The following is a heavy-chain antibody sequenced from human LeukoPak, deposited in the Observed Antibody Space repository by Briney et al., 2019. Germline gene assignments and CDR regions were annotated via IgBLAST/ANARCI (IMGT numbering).Heavy chain of an antibody. D-gene: IGHD1-14*01. CDR1: GGSFSGYY. V-gene: IGHV4-34*01. Sequence: SETLSLTCAVYGGSFSGYYWSWIRQPPGKGLEWIGEINHSGSTNYNPSLKSRVTISVDTSKNQFSLKLSSVTAADTAVYYCARGDLPRTDYWGQGTLVTVSS. CDR3: ARGDLPRTDY. J-gene: IGHJ4*02. CDR2: INHSGST.